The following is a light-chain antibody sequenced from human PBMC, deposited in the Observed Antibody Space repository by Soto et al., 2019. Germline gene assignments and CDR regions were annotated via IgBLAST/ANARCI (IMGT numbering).Light chain of an antibody. CDR3: AAWDDSLSGPV. V-gene: IGLV1-47*01. CDR2: RNN. Sequence: QSVLTQPPSASGTPGQRVTISCSGSISNIGTNYVYWYQQLPGTAPKLLIYRNNQRPSGVPDRFSGSKSGTSASLAISGLRSEDEAAYYCAAWDDSLSGPVFGGGTKLTVL. CDR1: ISNIGTNY. J-gene: IGLJ2*01.